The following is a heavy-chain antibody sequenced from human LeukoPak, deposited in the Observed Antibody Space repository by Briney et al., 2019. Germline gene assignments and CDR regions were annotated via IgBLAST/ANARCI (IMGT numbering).Heavy chain of an antibody. D-gene: IGHD3-3*01. CDR3: ASSWPVLGGYYMPLNY. J-gene: IGHJ4*02. Sequence: ASVKVSCKASGYTFISYYMHWVRQAPGQGLEWMGIINPSGGSTSYAQKFQGRVTMTRDTSTSTVYMELSSLRSEDTAVYYCASSWPVLGGYYMPLNYWGQGTLVTVSS. CDR1: GYTFISYY. V-gene: IGHV1-46*01. CDR2: INPSGGST.